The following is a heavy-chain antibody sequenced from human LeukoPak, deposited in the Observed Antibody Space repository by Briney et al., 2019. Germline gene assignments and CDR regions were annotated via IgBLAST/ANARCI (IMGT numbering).Heavy chain of an antibody. CDR3: ARDRFQLYYYYGMDV. Sequence: PGGSLRLSCAASGFTFSSYEMNWVRQAPGKGLEWVSYISSSGSTIYYADSVKGRFTISRDNAKNSLYLQMNSLRAEDTAVYYCARDRFQLYYYYGMDVWGQGTTVTVSS. V-gene: IGHV3-48*03. D-gene: IGHD1-1*01. J-gene: IGHJ6*02. CDR2: ISSSGSTI. CDR1: GFTFSSYE.